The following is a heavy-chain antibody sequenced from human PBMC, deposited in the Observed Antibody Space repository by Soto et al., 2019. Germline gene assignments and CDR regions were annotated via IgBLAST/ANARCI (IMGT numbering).Heavy chain of an antibody. CDR3: ASQAGPFDY. V-gene: IGHV4-39*01. Sequence: SETLSLTCTVSGGSISSSSYYWGWIRQPPGKGLEWIGSIYYSGSTYYNPSLKSRVTISVDTSKNQFSLKLSSVTAADTAVYYCASQAGPFDYWGQGTLVTVSS. J-gene: IGHJ4*02. CDR1: GGSISSSSYY. CDR2: IYYSGST.